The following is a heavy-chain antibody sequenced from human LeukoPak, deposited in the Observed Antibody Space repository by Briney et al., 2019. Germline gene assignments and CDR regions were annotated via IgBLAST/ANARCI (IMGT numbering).Heavy chain of an antibody. V-gene: IGHV1-69*05. Sequence: ASVKVSCKASGGTFSSYAISWVRQAPGQGLEWMGGIIPIFGTANYAQKFQGRVTITTDGSTSTAYMELSSLRSEDTAVYYCARDGPNYDILTGYYGFVWGQGTLVTVSS. CDR2: IIPIFGTA. CDR1: GGTFSSYA. D-gene: IGHD3-9*01. J-gene: IGHJ4*02. CDR3: ARDGPNYDILTGYYGFV.